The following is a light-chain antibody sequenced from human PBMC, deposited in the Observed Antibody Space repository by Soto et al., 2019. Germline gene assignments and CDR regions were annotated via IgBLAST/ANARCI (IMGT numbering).Light chain of an antibody. J-gene: IGKJ3*01. CDR3: QQYDNIPPVT. V-gene: IGKV1-33*01. CDR2: DAS. CDR1: RDIRNY. Sequence: DIQMTQSPSTLSASVGNRVTITCQASRDIRNYLNWYQQKPGKAPKLLIYDASNLETGVPSRFSGSGSGTDFTFTISSLQPEDTATYYCQQYDNIPPVTFGPGTKVDIK.